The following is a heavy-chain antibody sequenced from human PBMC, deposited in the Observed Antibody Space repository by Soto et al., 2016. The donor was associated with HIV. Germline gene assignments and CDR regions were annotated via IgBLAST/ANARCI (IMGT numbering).Heavy chain of an antibody. CDR2: IKQDESEN. V-gene: IGHV3-7*01. CDR3: VRGWQNSFDH. Sequence: EVQLVESGGGLVQPGESLRLSCAASGFTFSNYWMGWVRQAPGKGLEWVAIIKQDESENYYVDSVKGRFIIFRDNVRNSLYLQMRTLRPDDTGVYYCVRGWQNSFDHWGQGTLVTVSS. J-gene: IGHJ4*02. CDR1: GFTFSNYW.